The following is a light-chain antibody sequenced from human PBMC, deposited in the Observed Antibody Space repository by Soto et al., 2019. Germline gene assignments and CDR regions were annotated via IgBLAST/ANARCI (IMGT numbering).Light chain of an antibody. CDR1: QSLLHSNGYNY. CDR2: LGS. CDR3: MQTLQTPRT. J-gene: IGKJ1*01. Sequence: DIVMTQSPLSLPVTPGEPASISCRSSQSLLHSNGYNYLDWYLQKPGQSPQLLIYLGSNRASGVPGRFSGRGTSTDFTLKINRVEAEDVGVYYCMQTLQTPRTFGQGTKVEIK. V-gene: IGKV2-28*01.